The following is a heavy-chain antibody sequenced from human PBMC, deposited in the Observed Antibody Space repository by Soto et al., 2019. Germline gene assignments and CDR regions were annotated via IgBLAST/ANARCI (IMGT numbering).Heavy chain of an antibody. CDR2: ISYDGSHK. V-gene: IGHV3-30*03. D-gene: IGHD6-13*01. CDR1: GFSFSHYG. Sequence: QVQVVESGGGVVQPGRSLRLSCVASGFSFSHYGMQWVRQAPGKGLEWVAVISYDGSHKYYGKSVTGRFTISRDNSKNTLYLQMNSLRPDDTALYFCARDREREQLGYYGVDVWGQGTTVAVSS. CDR3: ARDREREQLGYYGVDV. J-gene: IGHJ6*02.